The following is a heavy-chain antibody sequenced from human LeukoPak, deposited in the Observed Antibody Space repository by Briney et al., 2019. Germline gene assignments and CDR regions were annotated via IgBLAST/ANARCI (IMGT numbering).Heavy chain of an antibody. V-gene: IGHV3-7*03. Sequence: GGSLRLSCAASGFTFNNHWMSWVRQAPGKGLEWVANIKHDGSDKKYVDSVKGRFTISRDNAENLLFLQMNSLRAEDTAVYYCARRITIAAAGWGYGMDVWGQGTTVTVSS. CDR1: GFTFNNHW. CDR2: IKHDGSDK. D-gene: IGHD6-13*01. J-gene: IGHJ6*02. CDR3: ARRITIAAAGWGYGMDV.